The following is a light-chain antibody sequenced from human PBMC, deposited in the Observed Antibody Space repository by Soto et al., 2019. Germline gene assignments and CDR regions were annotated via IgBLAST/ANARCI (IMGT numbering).Light chain of an antibody. CDR3: QKYHTSPLT. Sequence: DIQMTQSPSSLSASLGDRVTITCRASQGIGIYLAWFQQRPGKVPKLLIYAASTLQSGVPSRFSGSGSGTDFTLTISSLQPEDVAAYYCQKYHTSPLTFGGGTRVEIK. V-gene: IGKV1-27*01. CDR2: AAS. CDR1: QGIGIY. J-gene: IGKJ4*01.